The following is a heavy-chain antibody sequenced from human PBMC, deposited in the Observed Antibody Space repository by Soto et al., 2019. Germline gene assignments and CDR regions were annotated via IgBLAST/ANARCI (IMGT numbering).Heavy chain of an antibody. CDR2: ISSSGSTA. V-gene: IGHV3-48*03. J-gene: IGHJ4*02. Sequence: GGSLRLSCAASGFTFSRFELHWVRQAPGKGLDWISYISSSGSTAYYASSVEGRFTISRDNANNPVYLQMDSLRAEDTALYYCTRAAWFPYLSFYWGQGALVTVSS. D-gene: IGHD3-10*01. CDR3: TRAAWFPYLSFY. CDR1: GFTFSRFE.